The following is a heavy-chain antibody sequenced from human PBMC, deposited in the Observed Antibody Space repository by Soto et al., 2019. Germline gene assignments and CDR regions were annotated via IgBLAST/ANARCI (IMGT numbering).Heavy chain of an antibody. D-gene: IGHD3-22*01. V-gene: IGHV4-59*01. CDR2: VHYTGSA. CDR1: GGSISSYY. CDR3: ARGIYDSSGYYTRVFDY. Sequence: SETRSLTCTVSGGSISSYYWSWIRQPPGKGLEWIGYVHYTGSANYNPSLKSRVTISVDTSKNQFTLKLSSVTAADTAVYYCARGIYDSSGYYTRVFDYWGQGTLVTVSS. J-gene: IGHJ4*02.